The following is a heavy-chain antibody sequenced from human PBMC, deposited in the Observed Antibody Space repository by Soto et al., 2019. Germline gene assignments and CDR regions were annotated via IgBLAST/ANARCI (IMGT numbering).Heavy chain of an antibody. D-gene: IGHD3-22*01. CDR2: ISGSGGST. CDR1: GFTFSSYA. Sequence: EVQLLESGGGLVQPGGSLRLSCAASGFTFSSYAMSWVRQAPGKGLEWVSAISGSGGSTYYADSVKGRFTISRDNSKNTLYLQMNRLRGEDTAVYYCAKDMTYYDDRSGYPGIFDYGGQGTLVTVSS. V-gene: IGHV3-23*01. J-gene: IGHJ4*02. CDR3: AKDMTYYDDRSGYPGIFDY.